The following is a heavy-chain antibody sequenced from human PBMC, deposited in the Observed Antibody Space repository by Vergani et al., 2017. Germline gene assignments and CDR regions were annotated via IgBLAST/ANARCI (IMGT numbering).Heavy chain of an antibody. J-gene: IGHJ4*02. CDR2: INHSGST. D-gene: IGHD6-13*01. Sequence: VQLQQWGAGLLKPSETLSLTCAVYGGSFSGYYWSWIRQPPGKGLEWIGEINHSGSTNYNPSLKSRVTISVDTSKNQFSLKLSSVTAADTAVYYCARARYSRPLDYWGQGTLVTVSS. V-gene: IGHV4-34*01. CDR1: GGSFSGYY. CDR3: ARARYSRPLDY.